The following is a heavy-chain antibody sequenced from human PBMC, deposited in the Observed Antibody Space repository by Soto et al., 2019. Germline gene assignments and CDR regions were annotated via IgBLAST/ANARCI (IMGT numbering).Heavy chain of an antibody. J-gene: IGHJ4*02. V-gene: IGHV1-2*02. D-gene: IGHD3-22*01. Sequence: QVQLVQSGTEVKKPGASVKVSGKASGYMFTGNYMHWVRQAPGQGLEYMGWINPNSGATNYEQKFQGRVTMTWDTYISTAYVELSRLRSDDTAVYYCAPHYPDSSGYFDHWGQGTLVTVSS. CDR3: APHYPDSSGYFDH. CDR1: GYMFTGNY. CDR2: INPNSGAT.